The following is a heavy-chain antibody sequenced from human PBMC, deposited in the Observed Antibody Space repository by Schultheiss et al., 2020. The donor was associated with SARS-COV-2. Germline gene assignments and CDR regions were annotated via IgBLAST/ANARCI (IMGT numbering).Heavy chain of an antibody. CDR3: ARDRYDFWSGYYT. J-gene: IGHJ4*02. V-gene: IGHV4-34*01. CDR1: GGSFSGYY. D-gene: IGHD3-3*01. CDR2: INHSGST. Sequence: SETLSLTCAVYGGSFSGYYWSWIRQPPGKGLEWIGEINHSGSTNYNPSLKSRVTISVDTSKNQFSLKLSSVTAADTAVYYCARDRYDFWSGYYTWGQGTLVTVSS.